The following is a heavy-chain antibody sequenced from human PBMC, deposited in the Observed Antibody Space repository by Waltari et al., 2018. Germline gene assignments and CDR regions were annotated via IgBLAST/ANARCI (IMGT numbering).Heavy chain of an antibody. Sequence: QVQLQESGPGLVKPSPPLYLTCTCSVGSISSGGSYWSWIRQHPGKGLEWIGYIYYSGSTYYNPSLKSRVTISVDTSKNQFSLKLSSVTAADTAVYYCTRSAGWELLTRFDYWGQGTLVTVSS. CDR2: IYYSGST. J-gene: IGHJ4*02. V-gene: IGHV4-31*03. CDR1: VGSISSGGSY. D-gene: IGHD1-26*01. CDR3: TRSAGWELLTRFDY.